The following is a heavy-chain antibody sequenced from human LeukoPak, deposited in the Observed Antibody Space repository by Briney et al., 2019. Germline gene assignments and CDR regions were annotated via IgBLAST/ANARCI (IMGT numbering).Heavy chain of an antibody. J-gene: IGHJ4*02. CDR1: GGSFSGYY. D-gene: IGHD3-10*01. CDR3: ARESRGVGNDS. Sequence: SETLSLTCAVYGGSFSGYYWSWIRQPPGKGLEWIGEINHSGSTNYNPSLKSRVTISVDTSKNQFSLRLSSVIAADTAVYYCARESRGVGNDSWGQGTLVTVSS. V-gene: IGHV4-34*01. CDR2: INHSGST.